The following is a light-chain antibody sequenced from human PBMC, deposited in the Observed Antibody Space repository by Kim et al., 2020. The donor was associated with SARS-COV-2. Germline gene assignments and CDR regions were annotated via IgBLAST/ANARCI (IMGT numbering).Light chain of an antibody. V-gene: IGKV3-11*01. J-gene: IGKJ1*01. CDR1: QSVDFY. Sequence: PGERATLSCRASQSVDFYLAWYQQKPGQAPRLLIHDASNRAAGIPAMFSGSGSGTHFTLTIDSLQPEDFGVYYCQQRRDWPTFGQGTKVDIK. CDR2: DAS. CDR3: QQRRDWPT.